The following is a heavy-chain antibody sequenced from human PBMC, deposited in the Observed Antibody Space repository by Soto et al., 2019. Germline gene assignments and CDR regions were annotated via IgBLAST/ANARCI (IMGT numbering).Heavy chain of an antibody. J-gene: IGHJ3*02. CDR1: GGSISSYY. D-gene: IGHD1-1*01. CDR3: ERQNDGGNDNDAFDI. CDR2: IYYSGST. Sequence: PSETLSLTCTVSGGSISSYYWSWIRQPPGKGLEWIGYIYYSGSTNYNPSLKSRVTISVDTSKNQFSLKLSSVTAADTAVYYCERQNDGGNDNDAFDIWGQGTMVTV. V-gene: IGHV4-59*01.